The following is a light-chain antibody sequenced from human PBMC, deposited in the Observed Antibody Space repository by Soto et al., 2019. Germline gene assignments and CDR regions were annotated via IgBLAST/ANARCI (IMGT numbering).Light chain of an antibody. Sequence: AIQMTQSPYSRSAFVGDGVTITCRASQSITTYLNWYRQKPGKAPKLLIYEASSLESGVPSRFSGSGSGTEFTLTISGLQPDDFATYYCQQFNSYPITFGQGTRLEIK. CDR3: QQFNSYPIT. CDR1: QSITTY. CDR2: EAS. V-gene: IGKV1-13*02. J-gene: IGKJ5*01.